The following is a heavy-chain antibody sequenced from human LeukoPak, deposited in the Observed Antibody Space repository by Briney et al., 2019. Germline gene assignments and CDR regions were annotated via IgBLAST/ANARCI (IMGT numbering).Heavy chain of an antibody. D-gene: IGHD1-26*01. CDR1: GFTFSSYW. CDR3: ASLSEGDYYFDY. Sequence: PGGSLRLSCAASGFTFSSYWMSWVRQAPGKGLEWVANIKQDGSEKYYVDSVKVRFTISRDNAKNSLYLQMNSLRAEDTAVYYCASLSEGDYYFDYWGQGTLVTVSS. V-gene: IGHV3-7*01. J-gene: IGHJ4*02. CDR2: IKQDGSEK.